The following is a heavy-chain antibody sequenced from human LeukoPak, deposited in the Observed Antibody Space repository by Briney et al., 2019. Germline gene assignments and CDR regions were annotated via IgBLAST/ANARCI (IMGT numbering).Heavy chain of an antibody. CDR2: ISGSGGST. CDR3: AKARSGWFGELFY. V-gene: IGHV3-23*01. J-gene: IGHJ4*02. Sequence: SGGSLRLSCAASGFTFSSFAMSWVRQAPGKGLEWVSAISGSGGSTYYADSVKGRFTISRDNSKNTLYLQMNSLRAEDTAVYYCAKARSGWFGELFYWGQGTLVTVSS. CDR1: GFTFSSFA. D-gene: IGHD3-10*01.